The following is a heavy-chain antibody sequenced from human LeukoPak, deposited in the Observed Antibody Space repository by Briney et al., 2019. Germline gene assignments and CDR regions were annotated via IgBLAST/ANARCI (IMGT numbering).Heavy chain of an antibody. J-gene: IGHJ5*02. CDR3: ARSIVVDLSFDP. CDR1: GGSISSGDYY. CDR2: IYYSGST. V-gene: IGHV4-30-4*01. D-gene: IGHD2-2*01. Sequence: SETLSLTCTVSGGSISSGDYYWSWIRQPPGKGLEWIGYIYYSGSTYYNPSLKSRVTISVDTSKNQFSLKLSSVTAADTAVYYCARSIVVDLSFDPWGQGTLVTVSS.